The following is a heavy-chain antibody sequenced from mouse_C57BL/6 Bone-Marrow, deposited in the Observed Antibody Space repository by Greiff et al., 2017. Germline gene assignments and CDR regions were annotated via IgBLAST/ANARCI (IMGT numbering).Heavy chain of an antibody. CDR2: IYPRDGST. D-gene: IGHD1-1*01. CDR1: GYTFTSYD. J-gene: IGHJ1*03. CDR3: ARYYGSSYWYFDV. Sequence: VKLVESGPELVKPGASVKLSCKASGYTFTSYDINWVKQRPGQGLEWIGWIYPRDGSTKYNEKFKGKATLTVDTSSSTAYMELHSLTSEDSAVYFCARYYGSSYWYFDVWGTGTTVTVSS. V-gene: IGHV1-85*01.